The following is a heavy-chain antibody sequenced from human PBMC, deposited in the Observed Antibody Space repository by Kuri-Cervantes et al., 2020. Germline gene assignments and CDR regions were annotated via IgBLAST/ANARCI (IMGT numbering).Heavy chain of an antibody. Sequence: LRLSCAVSGGSISSGGYSWSWIRQPPGKGLEWIGYIYHSGSTYYNPSLKSRVTISVDRSKNQFSLKLSSVTAADTAVYYCARIAPDYDFWSGYYKSSYFDYWGQGTLVTVSS. V-gene: IGHV4-30-2*01. CDR1: GGSISSGGYS. CDR2: IYHSGST. J-gene: IGHJ4*02. CDR3: ARIAPDYDFWSGYYKSSYFDY. D-gene: IGHD3-3*01.